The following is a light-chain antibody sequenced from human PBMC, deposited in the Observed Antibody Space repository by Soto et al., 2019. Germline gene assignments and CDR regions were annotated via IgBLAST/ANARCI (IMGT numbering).Light chain of an antibody. CDR1: QSLHSSY. Sequence: ESVLRQSPGTLSLSPGERATLSCRASQSLHSSYLAWYQHKPGQASRLLIYGASRRATGIPDRFSGGGSGTDFTLTISRLEPEDFAVYYCQQYGSSPPGTFGQGTKVDIK. CDR3: QQYGSSPPGT. V-gene: IGKV3-20*01. J-gene: IGKJ1*01. CDR2: GAS.